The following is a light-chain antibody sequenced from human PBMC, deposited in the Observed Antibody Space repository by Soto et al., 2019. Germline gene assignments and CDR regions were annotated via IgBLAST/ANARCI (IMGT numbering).Light chain of an antibody. CDR1: SSDVGNYNY. Sequence: QSVLTQPAAVSGSPGQSITISCTGTSSDVGNYNYVSWYQQHPGKAPKLMIYEVSNRPSGVSNRFSGSKSGNTASLTISGLQAEDEADYYCSSYTTSSTLYVFGTGTKATVL. V-gene: IGLV2-14*01. CDR2: EVS. J-gene: IGLJ1*01. CDR3: SSYTTSSTLYV.